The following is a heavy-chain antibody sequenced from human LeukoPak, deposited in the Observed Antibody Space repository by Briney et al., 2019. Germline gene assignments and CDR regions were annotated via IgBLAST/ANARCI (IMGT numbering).Heavy chain of an antibody. Sequence: GESLKISCKGSGYKFISYWIVWVRQIPGKGLEWVGIIYPGDSDARYSPSFQGQVTISADKSISTAYLQWSSLKAPDTAMYYCARREISVTAGPYYLDYWGRGTLVTVSS. V-gene: IGHV5-51*01. CDR2: IYPGDSDA. CDR1: GYKFISYW. J-gene: IGHJ4*02. D-gene: IGHD2-21*02. CDR3: ARREISVTAGPYYLDY.